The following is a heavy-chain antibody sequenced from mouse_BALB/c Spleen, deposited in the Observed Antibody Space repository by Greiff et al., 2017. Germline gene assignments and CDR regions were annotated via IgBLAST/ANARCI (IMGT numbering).Heavy chain of an antibody. CDR1: GFSLTSYG. CDR2: IWSGGST. J-gene: IGHJ4*01. Sequence: VKLMESGPGLVQPSQSLSITCTVSGFSLTSYGVHWVRQSPGKGLEWLGVIWSGGSTDYNAAFISRLSISKDNSKSQVFFKMNSLQANDTAIYYCARRGGNYGAMDYWGQGTSVTVSS. V-gene: IGHV2-2*02. D-gene: IGHD2-1*01. CDR3: ARRGGNYGAMDY.